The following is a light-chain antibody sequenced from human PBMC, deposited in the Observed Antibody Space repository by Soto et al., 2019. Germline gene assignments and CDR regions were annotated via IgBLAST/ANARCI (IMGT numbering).Light chain of an antibody. V-gene: IGKV1-5*03. CDR3: LQHKSYPWT. Sequence: DIQMTQSPSTLSGSVGDRVTITCRASQTISSWLAWYQQKPGKAPKLLIYKASTLKSGVPSRLSGDGSGTEFTLTISSLQSEDFATYFCLQHKSYPWTFGQGTKVDIK. CDR1: QTISSW. J-gene: IGKJ1*01. CDR2: KAS.